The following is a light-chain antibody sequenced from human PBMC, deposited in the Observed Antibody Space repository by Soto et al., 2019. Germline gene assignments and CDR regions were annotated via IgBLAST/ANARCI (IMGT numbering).Light chain of an antibody. Sequence: EIVLTQSPATQSLSPGDRATLSCRASQSVSSYLAWYQQRPGQAPRLLIYDASNRATGVPARFNGSGSGTDFPLTISSLEPEDFAVYYCQHRANWPLTFGGGTKLEIK. V-gene: IGKV3-11*01. CDR1: QSVSSY. CDR3: QHRANWPLT. J-gene: IGKJ4*01. CDR2: DAS.